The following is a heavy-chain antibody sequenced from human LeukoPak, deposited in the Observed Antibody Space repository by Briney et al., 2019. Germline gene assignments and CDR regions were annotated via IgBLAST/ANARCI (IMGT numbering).Heavy chain of an antibody. J-gene: IGHJ1*01. CDR1: GFTFSSYS. V-gene: IGHV3-21*01. D-gene: IGHD3-22*01. Sequence: GGSLRLSCAASGFTFSSYSMNWVRQAPGKGLEWVSSISSSSSYIYYADSVKGRFTISRDNAKNSLYLQMNSLRAEDTAVYYCARDAFDSSGYYLEYFQHWGQGTLVTVSS. CDR3: ARDAFDSSGYYLEYFQH. CDR2: ISSSSSYI.